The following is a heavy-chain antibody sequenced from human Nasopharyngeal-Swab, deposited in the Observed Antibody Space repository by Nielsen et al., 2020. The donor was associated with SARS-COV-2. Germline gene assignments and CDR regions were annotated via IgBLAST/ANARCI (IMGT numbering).Heavy chain of an antibody. D-gene: IGHD6-13*01. CDR2: INPSGGST. J-gene: IGHJ4*02. V-gene: IGHV1-46*01. CDR1: GYTFTGYY. Sequence: ASVKVSCKASGYTFTGYYMHWVRQAPGQGLEWMGIINPSGGSTSYAQKFQGRVTMTRDTSTSTVYMELSSLRSEDTAVYYCARGGFIAAAGTRGAVDYWGQGTLVTVSS. CDR3: ARGGFIAAAGTRGAVDY.